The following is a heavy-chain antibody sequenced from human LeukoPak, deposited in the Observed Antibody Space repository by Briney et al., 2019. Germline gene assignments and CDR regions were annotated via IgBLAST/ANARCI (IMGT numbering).Heavy chain of an antibody. CDR3: ARGIESYADYGY. Sequence: PSETLSLTCTVSGGSISGSYWIWIRQPPGEGLEWIAYMYNSGSTNYNPSLKSRVTISIDTSKNQFSLKLSSLTAADTAIYYCARGIESYADYGYWRQGILVTVSS. CDR2: MYNSGST. J-gene: IGHJ4*02. V-gene: IGHV4-59*01. CDR1: GGSISGSY. D-gene: IGHD4-17*01.